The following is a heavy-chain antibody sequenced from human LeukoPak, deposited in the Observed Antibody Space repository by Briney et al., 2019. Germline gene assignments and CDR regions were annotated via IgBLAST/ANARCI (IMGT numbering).Heavy chain of an antibody. CDR2: VYYTGST. D-gene: IGHD1-1*01. Sequence: PSETLSLTCAVYGGSFNGYYWSWIRQPPGKGLEWIGEVYYTGSTNYNPSLKSRVTISVDTSKNQFSLELTSVTAADTAVYYCARGTTDAFDIWGQGTMVTVSS. CDR1: GGSFNGYY. J-gene: IGHJ3*02. CDR3: ARGTTDAFDI. V-gene: IGHV4-34*01.